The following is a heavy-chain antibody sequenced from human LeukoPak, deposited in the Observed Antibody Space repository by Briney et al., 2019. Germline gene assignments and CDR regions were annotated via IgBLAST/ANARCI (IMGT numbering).Heavy chain of an antibody. Sequence: SETLSLTCTVSGGSISSYYWSWVRQPPGKGLEWIGYIYYSGSTNYNPSLQSRVTISVDTSKNQFSLKLRSVTAADTAVYYCARERGPYDILTGYGMDVWGKGTTVTVSS. J-gene: IGHJ6*04. CDR1: GGSISSYY. V-gene: IGHV4-59*01. CDR3: ARERGPYDILTGYGMDV. CDR2: IYYSGST. D-gene: IGHD3-9*01.